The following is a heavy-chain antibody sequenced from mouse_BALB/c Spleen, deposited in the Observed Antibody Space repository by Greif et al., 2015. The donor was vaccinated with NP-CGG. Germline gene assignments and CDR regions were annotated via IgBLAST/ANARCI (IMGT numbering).Heavy chain of an antibody. CDR2: ILPGSGST. Sequence: QVQLQQSGAELMKPGASVKISCKATGYTFSSYWIEWVKQRPGHGLEWIGEILPGSGSTNYNEKFKGKATFTADTSSNTAYMQLSSLTSEDSAVYYCARFYYGYDGAWFAYWGQGTLVTVSA. CDR3: ARFYYGYDGAWFAY. CDR1: GYTFSSYW. D-gene: IGHD2-2*01. V-gene: IGHV1-9*01. J-gene: IGHJ3*01.